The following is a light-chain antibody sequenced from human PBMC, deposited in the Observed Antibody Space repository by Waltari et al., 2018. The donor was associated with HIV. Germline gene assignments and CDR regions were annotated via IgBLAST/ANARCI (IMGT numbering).Light chain of an antibody. CDR3: ASFTGDNTVM. CDR2: AVD. CDR1: HTDFRLYKF. V-gene: IGLV2-14*03. J-gene: IGLJ3*02. Sequence: AVTQPASVSGLPGQSTTISCTGDHTDFRLYKFVHWYQQHPGKPPTLILYAVDSPASGVSDRFSGSMAGNTASLTISGLRAEDEGHYYCASFTGDNTVMFGGGTEVTVL.